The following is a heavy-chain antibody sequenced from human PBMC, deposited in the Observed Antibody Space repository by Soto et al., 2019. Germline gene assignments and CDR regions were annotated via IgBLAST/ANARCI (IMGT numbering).Heavy chain of an antibody. J-gene: IGHJ5*01. CDR2: IYKSTTT. CDR3: ARGRYCLTGRCFPNWFDS. D-gene: IGHD2-15*01. Sequence: LSLTFTVSVGSISSYYWSWIRQPPGKGLEWIGYIYKSTTTYYNPSFESRVAISLDTSKSQFSLTVTSVTAADTAVYFCARGRYCLTGRCFPNWFDSWGQGTLVTVSS. CDR1: VGSISSYY. V-gene: IGHV4-4*08.